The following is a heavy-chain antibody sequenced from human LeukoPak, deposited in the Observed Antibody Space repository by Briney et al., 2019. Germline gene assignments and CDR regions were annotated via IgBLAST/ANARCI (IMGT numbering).Heavy chain of an antibody. CDR1: GGSISSSSYY. D-gene: IGHD2-15*01. J-gene: IGHJ3*02. V-gene: IGHV4-39*02. CDR3: AREGGYCSGGSCYSAFDI. Sequence: SETLSLTCTVSGGSISSSSYYWGWIRQPPGKGLEWIGSIYYSGSTYYNPSLKSRVTISVDTSKNQFSLKLSSVTAADTAVYYCAREGGYCSGGSCYSAFDIWGQGTMVTVSS. CDR2: IYYSGST.